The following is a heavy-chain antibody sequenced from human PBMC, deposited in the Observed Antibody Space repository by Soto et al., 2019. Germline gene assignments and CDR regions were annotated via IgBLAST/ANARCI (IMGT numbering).Heavy chain of an antibody. V-gene: IGHV3-7*01. CDR3: ASVAI. J-gene: IGHJ4*02. CDR1: GFTFSNYW. D-gene: IGHD5-12*01. Sequence: EVQLVESGGGLVQPGGSLRLSCAASGFTFSNYWMSWVRQAPGKGLEWVANIKQDGTEKNYVDSVRGRFTISRDNAKNSLDLQMYRLTAEDTAVYYCASVAIWGQGTLVTVSS. CDR2: IKQDGTEK.